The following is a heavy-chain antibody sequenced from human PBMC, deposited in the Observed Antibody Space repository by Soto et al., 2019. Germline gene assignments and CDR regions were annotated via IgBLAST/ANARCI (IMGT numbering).Heavy chain of an antibody. V-gene: IGHV3-30*18. CDR1: GFTFCSYG. CDR3: AKVGEPAAMPERLYYSAY. CDR2: ISYDGSNK. J-gene: IGHJ4*02. D-gene: IGHD2-2*01. Sequence: GGSLRLSCAASGFTFCSYGMHWVRQAPGKGLEWVAVISYDGSNKYYADSVKGRFTISRDNSKNTLYLQMNSLRAEDTAVYYCAKVGEPAAMPERLYYSAYWGQGTLVTVSS.